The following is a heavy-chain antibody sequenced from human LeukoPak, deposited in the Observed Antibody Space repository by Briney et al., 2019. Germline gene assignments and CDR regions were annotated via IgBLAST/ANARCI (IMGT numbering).Heavy chain of an antibody. Sequence: GGSLRLSCAASGFTFSTYEMNWVRQAPGKGLEWVSYISSRGSAIYYADSVKGRFTISRDFAKTSLYLQMNSLRAEDTAIYYCARDMEPDAFDIWGQGTMVTVSS. CDR1: GFTFSTYE. V-gene: IGHV3-48*03. J-gene: IGHJ3*02. CDR2: ISSRGSAI. D-gene: IGHD1-1*01. CDR3: ARDMEPDAFDI.